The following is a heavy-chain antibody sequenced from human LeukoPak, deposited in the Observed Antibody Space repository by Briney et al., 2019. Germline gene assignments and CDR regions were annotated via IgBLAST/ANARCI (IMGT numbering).Heavy chain of an antibody. CDR3: AREITGTTFPYYYYGMDV. V-gene: IGHV1-2*06. CDR2: INPNSGGT. D-gene: IGHD1-7*01. J-gene: IGHJ6*02. Sequence: ASVKVSCEASGYTFTGYYMHWVRQAPGQGLEWMGRINPNSGGTNYAQKFQGRVTMTRDTSISTAYMELSRLRSDDTAVYYCAREITGTTFPYYYYGMDVWGQGTTVTVSS. CDR1: GYTFTGYY.